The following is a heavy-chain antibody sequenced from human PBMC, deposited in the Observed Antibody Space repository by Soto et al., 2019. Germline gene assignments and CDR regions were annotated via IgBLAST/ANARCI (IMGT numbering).Heavy chain of an antibody. CDR1: GFTFSSYW. J-gene: IGHJ5*02. CDR3: ARVGGYNWFDT. V-gene: IGHV3-74*01. CDR2: IDSDGTST. Sequence: EVQLVESGGGLVQPGGSLRLSCAGSGFTFSSYWMHWVRQVPGKGLLWVSRIDSDGTSTNYADSVKGRFTIARDNAKNTLYLQMNSLRAEDTGVYYCARVGGYNWFDTWGQGTLVTGSS.